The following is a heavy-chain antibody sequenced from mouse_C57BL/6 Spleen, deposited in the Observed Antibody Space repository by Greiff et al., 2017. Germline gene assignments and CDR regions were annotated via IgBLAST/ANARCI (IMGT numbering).Heavy chain of an antibody. J-gene: IGHJ2*01. CDR1: GYTFTDYY. CDR3: ARRDRSNYYYFDY. CDR2: INPNNGGT. Sequence: EVQLQQSGPELVKPGASVKISCKASGYTFTDYYMNWVKQSHGKSLEWIGDINPNNGGTSYNQKFKGKATLTVDKSSSTAYMELRSLTSEDSAVYYCARRDRSNYYYFDYWGQGTTLTVSS. D-gene: IGHD2-5*01. V-gene: IGHV1-26*01.